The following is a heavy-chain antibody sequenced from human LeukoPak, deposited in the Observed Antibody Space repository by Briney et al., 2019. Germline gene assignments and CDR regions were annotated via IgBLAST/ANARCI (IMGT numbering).Heavy chain of an antibody. D-gene: IGHD7-27*01. CDR3: ARLQGRGDNYLDF. Sequence: SETLSLTCTVPGGSISTYYWSWLRQPPGKGLEWIGYVSYSGSTNYNPSLKTLKSRVTMSVDTSKNQFSLKVSSVTAADTAVYYCARLQGRGDNYLDFWGQGALVTVSP. CDR2: VSYSGST. J-gene: IGHJ4*02. CDR1: GGSISTYY. V-gene: IGHV4-59*08.